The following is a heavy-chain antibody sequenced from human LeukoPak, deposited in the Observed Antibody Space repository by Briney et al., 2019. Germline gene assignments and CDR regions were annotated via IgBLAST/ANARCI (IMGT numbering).Heavy chain of an antibody. D-gene: IGHD3-22*01. CDR3: AKGAITMIVVALYYFDY. CDR2: ISGSGGST. Sequence: GGSLRLSCAASGFTFSSYGMSWVRQAPGKGLEWVSAISGSGGSTYYADSVKGRFTISRDNSKNTLYLQMNSLRAEDTAVYYCAKGAITMIVVALYYFDYWGQGTLVTVSS. CDR1: GFTFSSYG. J-gene: IGHJ4*02. V-gene: IGHV3-23*01.